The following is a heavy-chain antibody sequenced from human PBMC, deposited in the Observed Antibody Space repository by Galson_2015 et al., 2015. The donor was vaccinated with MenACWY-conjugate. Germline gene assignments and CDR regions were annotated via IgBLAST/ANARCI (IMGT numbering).Heavy chain of an antibody. CDR2: SRNKANSYST. J-gene: IGHJ6*03. CDR1: GFSFSDHY. D-gene: IGHD4-17*01. Sequence: SLRLSCAASGFSFSDHYMDWVRQAPGKGLEWVGLSRNKANSYSTEYAASVKGRFILSRDESKNSLFLQMNSLKTEDTAVYYCVRVHRPTAPYYFYYMDVWGRGTTVTVSS. V-gene: IGHV3-72*01. CDR3: VRVHRPTAPYYFYYMDV.